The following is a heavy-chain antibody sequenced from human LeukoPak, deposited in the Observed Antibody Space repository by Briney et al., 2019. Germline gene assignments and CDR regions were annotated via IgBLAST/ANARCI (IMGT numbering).Heavy chain of an antibody. D-gene: IGHD3-9*01. CDR3: ARDPVRYFDWLLSPNYYYYGMDV. Sequence: ASVKVSCKTSGYTFSRFGVAWLRQAPGQGPEWMGWISAYNGDTNYAQIFQGRVTLTTDTSTNTAYMELRSLKSDDSAVYYCARDPVRYFDWLLSPNYYYYGMDVWGQGTTVTVSS. J-gene: IGHJ6*02. V-gene: IGHV1-18*01. CDR2: ISAYNGDT. CDR1: GYTFSRFG.